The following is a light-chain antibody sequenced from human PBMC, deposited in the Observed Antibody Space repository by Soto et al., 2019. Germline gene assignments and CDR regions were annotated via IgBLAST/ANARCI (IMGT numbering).Light chain of an antibody. V-gene: IGKV3-20*01. CDR3: QQYFKSPWT. CDR1: QTVSSNY. CDR2: GAS. Sequence: EILLAQSPGTLSLSPGEGATLSCWASQTVSSNYLAWYQQKPGQAPRLLIYGASSRATGIPDRFSGSGSGTDFVLTISRLEPEDFAVYYCQQYFKSPWTFGQGTKVDIK. J-gene: IGKJ1*01.